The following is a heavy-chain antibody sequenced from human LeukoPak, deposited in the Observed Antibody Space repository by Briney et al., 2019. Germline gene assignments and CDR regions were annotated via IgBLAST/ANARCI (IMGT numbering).Heavy chain of an antibody. CDR2: IYRSGSV. CDR3: ARRSGYNYGHCDY. D-gene: IGHD5-18*01. J-gene: IGHJ4*02. V-gene: IGHV4-39*01. Sequence: SETLSLTCTVSGGSISTTGYYWGWIRQPPGKGLEWIGSIYRSGSVYYNPSLKSRGTISVDTSKNLFSLRLSSATAADTAVYYCARRSGYNYGHCDYWGQGTLVSVSS. CDR1: GGSISTTGYY.